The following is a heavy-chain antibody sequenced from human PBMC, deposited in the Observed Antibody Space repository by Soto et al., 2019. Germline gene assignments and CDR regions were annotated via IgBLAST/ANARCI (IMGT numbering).Heavy chain of an antibody. CDR1: GGSFSGYY. V-gene: IGHV4-34*01. CDR3: ARILNDYVWWSNRYTRYRGTFAP. CDR2: INHSGST. J-gene: IGHJ5*02. Sequence: QVQLQQWGAGLLKPSETLSLTCAVYGGSFSGYYWSWIRQPPGKGLEWIGEINHSGSTNYNPSLKCRFIISVDTSKNQFSLTLSCVTAVDTALYSCARILNDYVWWSNRYTRYRGTFAPWGHGTLVTVSS. D-gene: IGHD3-16*02.